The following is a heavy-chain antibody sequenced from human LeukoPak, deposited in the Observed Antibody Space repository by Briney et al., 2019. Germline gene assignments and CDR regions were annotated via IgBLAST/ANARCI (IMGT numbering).Heavy chain of an antibody. CDR2: FDPEDGET. CDR1: GYTLTELS. CDR3: ATYCSGGSCYSEVPGWFDP. Sequence: ASVKVSCKVSGYTLTELSMHWVRQAPGKGLEWMGGFDPEDGETIYAQKFQGRVTMTEDTSTDTAYMELSSLRSDDTAVYYCATYCSGGSCYSEVPGWFDPWGQGTLVTVSS. J-gene: IGHJ5*02. D-gene: IGHD2-15*01. V-gene: IGHV1-24*01.